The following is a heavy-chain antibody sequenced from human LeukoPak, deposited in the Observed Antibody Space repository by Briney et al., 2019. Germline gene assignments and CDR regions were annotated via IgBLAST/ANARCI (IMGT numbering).Heavy chain of an antibody. D-gene: IGHD3-22*01. CDR2: IYYSGST. CDR1: GGSISSYY. J-gene: IGHJ4*02. CDR3: ARVGDYYDSSGYYYGGFDY. Sequence: SETLSLTCTVSGGSISSYYWSWIRQPPGKGLGWIGYIYYSGSTNYNPSLKSRVTISVDTSKNQFSLKLSSVTAADTAVYYCARVGDYYDSSGYYYGGFDYWGQGTLVTVSS. V-gene: IGHV4-59*01.